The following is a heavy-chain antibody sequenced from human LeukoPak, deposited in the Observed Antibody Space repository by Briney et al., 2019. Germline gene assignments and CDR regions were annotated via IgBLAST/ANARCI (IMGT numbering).Heavy chain of an antibody. D-gene: IGHD3-22*01. CDR2: ISGSGGST. Sequence: PGGSLRLSCAASGFTFSTYEMNWVRLAPGKGLEWVSAISGSGGSTYYADSVKGRFTISRDNSKNTLYLQMNSLRAEDTAVYYCAKGASYYYDSSGYYYGYWGQGTLVTVSS. CDR1: GFTFSTYE. CDR3: AKGASYYYDSSGYYYGY. J-gene: IGHJ4*02. V-gene: IGHV3-23*01.